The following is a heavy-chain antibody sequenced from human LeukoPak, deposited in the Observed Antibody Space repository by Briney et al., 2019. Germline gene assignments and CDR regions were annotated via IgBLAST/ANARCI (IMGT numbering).Heavy chain of an antibody. CDR2: INHSGST. CDR3: ARVRVITSPFDY. J-gene: IGHJ4*02. V-gene: IGHV4-34*01. CDR1: GGSFSGYY. D-gene: IGHD3-22*01. Sequence: SETLSLTCAVYGGSFSGYYWSWIRQPPGKGLEWIGEINHSGSTNYNPSLKSRVTISVDTSKNQFSLKLSSVTAADTAVYYCARVRVITSPFDYWGQGTLVTVSS.